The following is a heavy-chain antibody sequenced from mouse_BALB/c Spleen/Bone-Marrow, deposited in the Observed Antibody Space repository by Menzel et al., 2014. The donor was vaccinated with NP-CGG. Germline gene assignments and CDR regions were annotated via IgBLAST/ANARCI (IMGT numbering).Heavy chain of an antibody. D-gene: IGHD3-1*01. CDR3: ASVSAWFAY. V-gene: IGHV5-17*02. J-gene: IGHJ3*01. CDR2: ISSGSSTI. Sequence: EVKLVESGGGLVQPGGSRELSCAASGFTFSSFGMHWVRRAPEKGLEWVAYISSGSSTIYYADTVKGRFTISRDNPKNTLFLQMTSLRSEDTAMYYCASVSAWFAYWGQGTLVTVSA. CDR1: GFTFSSFG.